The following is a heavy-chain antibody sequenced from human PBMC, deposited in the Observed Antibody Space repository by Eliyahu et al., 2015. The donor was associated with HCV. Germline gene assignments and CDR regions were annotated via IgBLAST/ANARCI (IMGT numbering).Heavy chain of an antibody. CDR3: ARDRSYSNYDRYYYYYYMDV. Sequence: QVQLVESGGGVVQPGRSLXLSCAASGFTXXSXGMPWVRQAPGKGLEWVAVIWYDGSNKYYADSVKGRFTISRDNSKNTLYLQMNSLRAEDTAVYYCARDRSYSNYDRYYYYYYMDVWGKGTTVTVSS. CDR1: GFTXXSXG. CDR2: IWYDGSNK. D-gene: IGHD4-11*01. J-gene: IGHJ6*03. V-gene: IGHV3-33*01.